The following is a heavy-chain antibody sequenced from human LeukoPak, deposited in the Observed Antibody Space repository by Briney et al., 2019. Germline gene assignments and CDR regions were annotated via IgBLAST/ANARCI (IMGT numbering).Heavy chain of an antibody. CDR3: ARDRGVRGVIITLRSDAFDI. J-gene: IGHJ3*02. D-gene: IGHD3-10*01. CDR2: ISSSSSYI. CDR1: GFTFSSYS. Sequence: PGGSLRLSCAASGFTFSSYSMNWVRQAPGKGLEWVSSISSSSSYIYYADSVKGRFTISRDNAKNSLYLQMNSLRAEDTAVYYCARDRGVRGVIITLRSDAFDIWGQGTMVTVSS. V-gene: IGHV3-21*01.